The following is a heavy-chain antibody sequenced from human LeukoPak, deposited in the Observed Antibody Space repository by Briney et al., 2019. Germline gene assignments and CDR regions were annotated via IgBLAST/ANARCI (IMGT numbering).Heavy chain of an antibody. CDR3: ARDREHYYFDY. CDR1: GGSISSYY. J-gene: IGHJ4*02. V-gene: IGHV4-39*07. Sequence: SETLSLTCTVSGGSISSYYWGWIRQPPGKGLEWIGSIYYSGSTYYNPSLKSRVAISVDTSKNQFSLKLSSVTAADTAVYYCARDREHYYFDYWGQGTLVTVSS. D-gene: IGHD3-3*02. CDR2: IYYSGST.